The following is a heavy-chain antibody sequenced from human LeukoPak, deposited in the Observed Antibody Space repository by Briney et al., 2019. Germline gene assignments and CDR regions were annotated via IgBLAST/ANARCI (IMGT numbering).Heavy chain of an antibody. CDR1: GFTFSRSG. J-gene: IGHJ6*03. CDR3: AATITGGNYYYIDV. Sequence: GGSLRLACAAAGFTFSRSGMHWVRQAGGEGGESVSGITSGGGSTYYANSVKGRFIISRDNSKNTLYLQMGSLGAEDMAVYYCAATITGGNYYYIDVWGKGTTVTVSS. D-gene: IGHD3-3*01. V-gene: IGHV3-64*01. CDR2: ITSGGGST.